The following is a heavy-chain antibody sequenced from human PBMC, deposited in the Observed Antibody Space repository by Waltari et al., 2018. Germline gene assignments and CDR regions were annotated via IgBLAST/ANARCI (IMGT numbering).Heavy chain of an antibody. CDR1: GGSISSSNW. J-gene: IGHJ6*02. D-gene: IGHD6-19*01. Sequence: QVQLQESGPGLVKPSGTLSLTCAVSGGSISSSNWWSWVRQPPGKGLAWIGEIYHSGSTNYNPSRKSRVTIAVDKSKNQFSLKLGSVTAADTAVYYCARDAAVGIAVAGMGDYYYYYGMDVWGQGTTVTVSS. V-gene: IGHV4-4*02. CDR3: ARDAAVGIAVAGMGDYYYYYGMDV. CDR2: IYHSGST.